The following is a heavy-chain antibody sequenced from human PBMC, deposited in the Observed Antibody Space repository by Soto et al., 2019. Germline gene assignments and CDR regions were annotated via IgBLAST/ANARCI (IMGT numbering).Heavy chain of an antibody. V-gene: IGHV4-59*08. Sequence: PSETLSLTCVVSGGSLSSYYWSWIRQPPGKGLEWIGYIYYSGSTNYNPSLKSRVTVSVDASKNQFSLKLSSVTAADTAVYYCAIQHYYDSSGYYVVYWAQGTLVTVSS. CDR1: GGSLSSYY. J-gene: IGHJ4*02. CDR3: AIQHYYDSSGYYVVY. D-gene: IGHD3-22*01. CDR2: IYYSGST.